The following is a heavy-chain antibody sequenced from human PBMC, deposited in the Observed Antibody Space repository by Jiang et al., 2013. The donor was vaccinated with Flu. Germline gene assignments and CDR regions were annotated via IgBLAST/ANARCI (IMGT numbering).Heavy chain of an antibody. V-gene: IGHV5-51*01. CDR3: AREGGHENSLYWYFDV. J-gene: IGHJ2*01. Sequence: GAEVKKPGESLEISCRASGFSFSNYWIAWVRQMPGKGLEWMGVIYPDDSDTRYSPSLQGQVSFSADKSTKTAHLRWRSLRASDSGMYFCAREGGHENSLYWYFDVWGRGTQVTVSS. CDR2: IYPDDSDT. CDR1: GFSFSNYW.